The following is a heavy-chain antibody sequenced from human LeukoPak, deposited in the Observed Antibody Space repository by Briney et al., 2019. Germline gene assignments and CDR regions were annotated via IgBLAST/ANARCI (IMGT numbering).Heavy chain of an antibody. D-gene: IGHD6-19*01. Sequence: SETLSLTCAVYGGSFSGYYWSWIRQPPGRGLEWIGEINHSGSTNYNPSLKSRVTISVDTSKNQFSLKLSSVTAADTAVYYCARGQQWLVLSFDYWGQGTLVTVSS. V-gene: IGHV4-34*01. CDR1: GGSFSGYY. J-gene: IGHJ4*02. CDR2: INHSGST. CDR3: ARGQQWLVLSFDY.